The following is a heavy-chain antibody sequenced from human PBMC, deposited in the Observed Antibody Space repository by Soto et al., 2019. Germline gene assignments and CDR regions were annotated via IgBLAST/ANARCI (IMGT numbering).Heavy chain of an antibody. CDR2: ISAYNGNT. CDR1: GYTFTSYY. Sequence: ASVKVSCKPSGYTFTSYYIHWVRQAPGQGLEWMGWISAYNGNTNYAQKLQGRVTMTTDTSTSTAYMELRSLRSDDTAVYYCARDGAKDYDFWSGYYFSADAFDIWGQGTMVTVSS. J-gene: IGHJ3*02. CDR3: ARDGAKDYDFWSGYYFSADAFDI. V-gene: IGHV1-18*04. D-gene: IGHD3-3*01.